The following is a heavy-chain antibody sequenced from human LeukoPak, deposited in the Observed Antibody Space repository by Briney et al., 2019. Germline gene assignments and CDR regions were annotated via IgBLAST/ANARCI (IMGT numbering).Heavy chain of an antibody. CDR1: GFTFSSYG. CDR3: ARDTGITASADQFDY. CDR2: ISYDESNK. D-gene: IGHD6-13*01. V-gene: IGHV3-30*03. J-gene: IGHJ4*02. Sequence: GGSLRLSCAASGFTFSSYGMHWVRQAPGKGLEWVAFISYDESNKYYADSVKGRFTISRDNSKSTLSLQMNSLRAEDTAVYYCARDTGITASADQFDYWGQGTLVTVSS.